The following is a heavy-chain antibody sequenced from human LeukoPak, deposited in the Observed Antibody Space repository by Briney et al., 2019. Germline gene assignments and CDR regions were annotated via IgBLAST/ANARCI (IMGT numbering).Heavy chain of an antibody. CDR3: ARALPYPGGFDY. CDR1: GFTLSHYS. D-gene: IGHD3-16*01. CDR2: ISSTSDYI. Sequence: GGSLRLSCAASGFTLSHYSMNWVRQAPGKGLEWVSSISSTSDYIYYGDSVKGRFTISRDNTKSSLYLQMNSLGAEDTAVYYCARALPYPGGFDYWGQGTLVTVSS. V-gene: IGHV3-21*01. J-gene: IGHJ4*02.